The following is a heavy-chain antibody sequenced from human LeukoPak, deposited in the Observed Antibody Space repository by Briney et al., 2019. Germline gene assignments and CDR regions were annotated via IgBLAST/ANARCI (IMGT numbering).Heavy chain of an antibody. CDR3: ARDPPPYYYDSSGFFDY. CDR2: VTGSGDIT. CDR1: GLTFRRYA. D-gene: IGHD3-22*01. Sequence: GGSQRLSCAPSGLTFRRYAMSWARQPPGEGREWVSSVTGSGDITFYADSVKGRFTISRDNSKNTLYLQINSLRAEDTAVYYCARDPPPYYYDSSGFFDYWGQGTLVTVSS. V-gene: IGHV3-23*01. J-gene: IGHJ4*02.